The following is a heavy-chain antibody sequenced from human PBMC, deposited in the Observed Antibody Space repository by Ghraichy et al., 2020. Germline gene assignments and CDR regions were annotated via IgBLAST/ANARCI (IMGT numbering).Heavy chain of an antibody. CDR3: ARAPARDFWSGEGTFDY. V-gene: IGHV4-59*01. D-gene: IGHD3-3*01. CDR2: MYYSGST. J-gene: IGHJ4*02. Sequence: SETLSLTCTVSGGSISSYYWSWIRQPPGKGLEWIGYMYYSGSTNYNPSLKSRVTISVDTSKNQFSLKLSSVTAADTAVYYCARAPARDFWSGEGTFDYWGQGTLVTVSS. CDR1: GGSISSYY.